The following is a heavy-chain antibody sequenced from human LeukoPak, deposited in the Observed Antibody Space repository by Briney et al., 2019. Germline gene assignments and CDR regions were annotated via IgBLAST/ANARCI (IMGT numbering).Heavy chain of an antibody. CDR3: ARDSDSVYPPPKFDP. J-gene: IGHJ5*02. CDR1: GYTFTRSG. Sequence: ASVEVSCKASGYTFTRSGISWLRQAPGQGLEWMGWINHNGKTNIAQKFQGRVTMTTDTSTTTAFMEVRSLRSDDTAVYYCARDSDSVYPPPKFDPWGQGTLVTVSS. D-gene: IGHD5/OR15-5a*01. CDR2: INHNGKT. V-gene: IGHV1-18*01.